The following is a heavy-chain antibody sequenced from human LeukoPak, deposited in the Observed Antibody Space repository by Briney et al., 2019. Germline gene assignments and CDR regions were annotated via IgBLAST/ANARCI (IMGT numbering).Heavy chain of an antibody. Sequence: SETLSLTCAVYGESFSGYFWSWIRQPPGKGLEWIGEINHSGSTNYNPSLKSRVTISVDTSKNQFSLKLSSVTAADTAVYYCARRPRNSGSDDGPSGLDYWGQGTLVTVSS. CDR1: GESFSGYF. J-gene: IGHJ4*02. V-gene: IGHV4-34*01. CDR2: INHSGST. D-gene: IGHD1-26*01. CDR3: ARRPRNSGSDDGPSGLDY.